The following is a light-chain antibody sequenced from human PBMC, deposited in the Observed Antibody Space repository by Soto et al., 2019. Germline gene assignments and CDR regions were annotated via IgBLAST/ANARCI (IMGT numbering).Light chain of an antibody. J-gene: IGKJ4*01. Sequence: EIVLTQSPGTLSLSPGERATLSCRASQSVSSSYLAWYQQKPGQAPRLLIYGPSSRATGIPDRFSGSGSGTDFTLTISRLEPEDFEVYYCQQHDSSPLTLGGGTKVEIK. CDR3: QQHDSSPLT. CDR2: GPS. V-gene: IGKV3-20*01. CDR1: QSVSSSY.